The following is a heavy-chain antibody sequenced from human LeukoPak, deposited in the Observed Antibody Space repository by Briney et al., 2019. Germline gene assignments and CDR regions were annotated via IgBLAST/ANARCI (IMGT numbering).Heavy chain of an antibody. D-gene: IGHD4-11*01. V-gene: IGHV3-48*04. J-gene: IGHJ4*02. Sequence: GGSLRLSCAASGFTFSSYAMNWVRQAPGKGLEWISYIRSTSSTIYHADSVKGRFTISRDNAKNSLYLQMNSLRAEDTAVYYCARVRTSVTNHFDYWGQGTQVTVSS. CDR2: IRSTSSTI. CDR3: ARVRTSVTNHFDY. CDR1: GFTFSSYA.